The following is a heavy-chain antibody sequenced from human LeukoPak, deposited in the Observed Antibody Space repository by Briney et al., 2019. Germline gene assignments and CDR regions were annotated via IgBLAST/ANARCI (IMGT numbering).Heavy chain of an antibody. D-gene: IGHD1-7*01. CDR2: IYYSGST. CDR3: ARHGGITGTTRNFDY. Sequence: SETLSLTCTVSGGSISSSSYYWGWIRQPPGKGLEWIGSIYYSGSTYYNPSLKSRVTITVDTSENQFSLKLSSVTAADTAVYYCARHGGITGTTRNFDYWGQGTLVTVSS. V-gene: IGHV4-39*01. CDR1: GGSISSSSYY. J-gene: IGHJ4*02.